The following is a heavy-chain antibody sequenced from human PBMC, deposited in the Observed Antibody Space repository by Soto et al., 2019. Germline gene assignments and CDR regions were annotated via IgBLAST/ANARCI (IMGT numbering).Heavy chain of an antibody. Sequence: QVQLVQSGAEVKRPGASVRISCKASGYTFTTYYIHWVRQAPGQGLEWMGIIDPSGGAPTYAQNFQRRITMTRDTSANLFYLTLSSLRCDDTAVYYCVRVPYDTASYYAFWGQGTLVTVSS. J-gene: IGHJ4*02. D-gene: IGHD3-22*01. CDR2: IDPSGGAP. CDR3: VRVPYDTASYYAF. CDR1: GYTFTTYY. V-gene: IGHV1-46*01.